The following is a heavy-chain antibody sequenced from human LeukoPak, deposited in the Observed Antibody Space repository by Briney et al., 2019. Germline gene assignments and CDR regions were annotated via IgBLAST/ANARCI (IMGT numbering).Heavy chain of an antibody. CDR2: INPSGGST. D-gene: IGHD3-16*01. V-gene: IGHV1-46*01. CDR1: GYTLTELS. Sequence: GASVKVSCKVSGYTLTELSMHWVRQAPGQGLEWMGIINPSGGSTSYAQKFQGRVTMTRDTSTSTVYMELSSLRSEDTAVYYCARVGRGGMDVWGQGTTVTVSS. J-gene: IGHJ6*02. CDR3: ARVGRGGMDV.